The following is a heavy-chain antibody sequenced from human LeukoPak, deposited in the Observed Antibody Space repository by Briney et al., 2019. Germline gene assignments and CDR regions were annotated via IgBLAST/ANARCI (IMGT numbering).Heavy chain of an antibody. V-gene: IGHV3-33*08. CDR2: IWYDGSNK. J-gene: IGHJ6*02. CDR3: VREGRGAAGTYYYYYGMDV. Sequence: PGRSLRLSCAASGFTFSSYGMHWVRQAPGKGLEWVTVIWYDGSNKYYADSVKRRFTISRDNSKNTVYLHMNTLSAEDTAVYYCVREGRGAAGTYYYYYGMDVWGQGTTVTVSS. D-gene: IGHD6-13*01. CDR1: GFTFSSYG.